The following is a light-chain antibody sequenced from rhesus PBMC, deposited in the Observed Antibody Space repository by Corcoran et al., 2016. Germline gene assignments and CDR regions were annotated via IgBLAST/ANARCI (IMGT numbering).Light chain of an antibody. CDR3: LQYYNSPYN. Sequence: DIQMTQSPSSLSASVGDTVTITCRASQGINLYLSWYQQKSGRAPKSLNYYASDLEKGVPSRFSGSGSGIEYTLTIRSLQPEDVATYYFLQYYNSPYNFGQGTKVEIK. CDR2: YAS. J-gene: IGKJ2*01. V-gene: IGKV1-66*01. CDR1: QGINLY.